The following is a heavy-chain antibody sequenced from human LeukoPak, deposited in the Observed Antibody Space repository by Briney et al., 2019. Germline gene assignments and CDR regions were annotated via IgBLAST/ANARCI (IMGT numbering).Heavy chain of an antibody. D-gene: IGHD5-18*01. J-gene: IGHJ4*02. Sequence: WETLSLTCTVSGGSISSYYWSWIRQPPGKGLEWIGYIYYSGSTNYNPSLKSRVTISVDTPKNQFSLKLKSAISAHAARQSGAWTLRGYCYGAPDYWGQGTLVTVSS. CDR3: AWTLRGYCYGAPDY. CDR1: GGSISSYY. CDR2: IYYSGST. V-gene: IGHV4-59*01.